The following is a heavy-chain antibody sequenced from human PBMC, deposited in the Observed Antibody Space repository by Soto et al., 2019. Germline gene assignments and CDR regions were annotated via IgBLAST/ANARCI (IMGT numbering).Heavy chain of an antibody. CDR2: IIPSLGIA. D-gene: IGHD6-19*01. V-gene: IGHV1-69*02. CDR1: GVTFSSYT. CDR3: VRVSGMDQQLIDY. Sequence: QVQLVHSGAEVKKPGSSVKVSCKASGVTFSSYTISWVRQAPGQGLEWMGRIIPSLGIANYAQKFEGSVTITADKSTSTAYMELTSLTFEDTAVYYCVRVSGMDQQLIDYWGQGTLVTVSS. J-gene: IGHJ4*02.